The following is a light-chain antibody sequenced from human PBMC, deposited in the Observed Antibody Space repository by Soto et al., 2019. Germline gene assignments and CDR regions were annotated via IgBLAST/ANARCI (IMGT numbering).Light chain of an antibody. CDR2: AVS. CDR3: LQHNIYPWT. J-gene: IGKJ1*01. Sequence: DIQMTESPCSLCSSVGYTGTITCRASQGIRNDLGWYQQKPGKAPKRLIYAVSFLQSGVPSRFSGSGSGTEFPLTISSLQTEDFATYYCLQHNIYPWTFGQGTKVDIK. V-gene: IGKV1-17*01. CDR1: QGIRND.